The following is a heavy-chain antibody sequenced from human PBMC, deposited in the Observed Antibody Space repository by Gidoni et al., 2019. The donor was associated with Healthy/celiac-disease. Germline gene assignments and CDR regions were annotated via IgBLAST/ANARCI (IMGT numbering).Heavy chain of an antibody. CDR1: GGTFSSYA. CDR3: ARDDSGSYYSFFDY. D-gene: IGHD1-26*01. V-gene: IGHV1-69*01. Sequence: QVQLVQSGAEVKKPGSSVKVSCKASGGTFSSYAISWVRQAPGQGLEWMGGIIPIFGTANYAQKFQGRVTITADESTSTAYMELSSLRSEDTAVYYCARDDSGSYYSFFDYWGQGTLVTVSS. J-gene: IGHJ4*02. CDR2: IIPIFGTA.